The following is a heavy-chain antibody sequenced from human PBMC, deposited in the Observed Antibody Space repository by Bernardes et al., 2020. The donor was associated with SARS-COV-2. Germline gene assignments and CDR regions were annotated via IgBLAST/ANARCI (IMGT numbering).Heavy chain of an antibody. CDR1: GGSISSYY. CDR3: ARMYYYGSGSYYNPLARSSPYYYYGMDV. Sequence: ETLSLTCTVSGGSISSYYWSWIRQTPGKGLEWIGYIYYSGSTNYNPSLKSRVTISVDTSKNQFSLKLSSVTAADTAVYYCARMYYYGSGSYYNPLARSSPYYYYGMDVWGQGTTVTVSS. CDR2: IYYSGST. D-gene: IGHD3-10*01. J-gene: IGHJ6*02. V-gene: IGHV4-59*01.